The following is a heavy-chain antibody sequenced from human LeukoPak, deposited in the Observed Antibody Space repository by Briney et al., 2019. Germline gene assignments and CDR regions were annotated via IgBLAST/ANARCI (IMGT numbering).Heavy chain of an antibody. CDR1: RFTFSSYG. CDR3: AKGSSSGYFDYFDY. J-gene: IGHJ4*02. D-gene: IGHD6-13*01. Sequence: GRSLRLSCAASRFTFSSYGMHWVRQAPGKGLEWVAVISYDGSNKYYADSVKGRFTISRDNSKNTLYLQMNSLRAEDTAVYYCAKGSSSGYFDYFDYWGKGTLVTASS. CDR2: ISYDGSNK. V-gene: IGHV3-30*18.